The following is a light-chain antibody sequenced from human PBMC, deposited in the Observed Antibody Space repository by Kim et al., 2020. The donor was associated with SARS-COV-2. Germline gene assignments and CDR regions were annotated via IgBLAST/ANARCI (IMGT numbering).Light chain of an antibody. CDR1: NIGSKR. CDR2: YDS. J-gene: IGLJ2*01. Sequence: APGRTARITGGGNNIGSKRVNWYQRKPGPAPVLVIYYDSDRPSGIPERFSGSNSGNTATLTISRVEAGDEADYYCQVWDSSSDHPVFGGGTQLTVL. CDR3: QVWDSSSDHPV. V-gene: IGLV3-21*04.